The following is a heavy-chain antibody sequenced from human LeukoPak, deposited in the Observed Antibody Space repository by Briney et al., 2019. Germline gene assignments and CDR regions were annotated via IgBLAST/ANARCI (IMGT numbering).Heavy chain of an antibody. CDR1: GFTLSGYD. D-gene: IGHD3-3*01. CDR2: ICSAGDRT. V-gene: IGHV3-23*01. J-gene: IGHJ3*01. CDR3: TRGESFALDV. Sequence: GGSLRLSCVGSGFTLSGYDMGWVRQAPGKGLEWVLCICSAGDRTSNADSVRGRFTISRDNSRNTLYLQLNSLRAPDTALSSCTRGESFALDVWGQGTMVTVSS.